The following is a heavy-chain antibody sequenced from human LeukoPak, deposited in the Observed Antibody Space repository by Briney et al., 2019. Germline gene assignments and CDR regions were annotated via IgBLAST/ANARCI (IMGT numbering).Heavy chain of an antibody. J-gene: IGHJ2*01. CDR3: AREGGYSSGNWYFDL. Sequence: GESLKISCKGSGYSLTSYWIGWVRQMPGKGLEWMGIIYPGDSDTRYSPSFQGQVTISADKSISTAYLQWSSLKASDTAMYYCAREGGYSSGNWYFDLWGRGTLVTVSS. D-gene: IGHD6-19*01. CDR1: GYSLTSYW. V-gene: IGHV5-51*01. CDR2: IYPGDSDT.